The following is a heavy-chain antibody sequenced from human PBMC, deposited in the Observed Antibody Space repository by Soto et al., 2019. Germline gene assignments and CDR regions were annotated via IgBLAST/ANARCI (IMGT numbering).Heavy chain of an antibody. V-gene: IGHV3-11*01. CDR3: ARGYFDFWSGYYISPYGMDV. Sequence: GGSLRLSCAVSGFTFSDYYMSWIHQAPGKGLEWVSYISSRGSSIYYADSVKGRFTISRDNAKNSLYLQMNGLRAEDTAVYYCARGYFDFWSGYYISPYGMDVWGQGTPVTVSS. CDR2: ISSRGSSI. CDR1: GFTFSDYY. D-gene: IGHD3-3*01. J-gene: IGHJ6*02.